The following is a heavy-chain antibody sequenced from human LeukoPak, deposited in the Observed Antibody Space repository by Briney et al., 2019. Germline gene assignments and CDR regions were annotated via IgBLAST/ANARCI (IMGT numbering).Heavy chain of an antibody. J-gene: IGHJ4*02. Sequence: SQTLSLTCAVSGGSISSGGYSWSWIRQPPGRGLEWIGYIYYSGSTYYNPSLKSRVTISVDTSKNQFSLKLSSVTATDTAVYYCARVAVAGYVDYWGQGTLVTVSS. V-gene: IGHV4-30-2*01. CDR1: GGSISSGGYS. CDR3: ARVAVAGYVDY. D-gene: IGHD6-19*01. CDR2: IYYSGST.